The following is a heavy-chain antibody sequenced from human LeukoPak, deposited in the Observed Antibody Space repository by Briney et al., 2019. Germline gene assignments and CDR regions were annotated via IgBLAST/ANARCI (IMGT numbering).Heavy chain of an antibody. V-gene: IGHV4-39*07. J-gene: IGHJ4*02. CDR1: GGSISSSSYY. D-gene: IGHD3-3*01. CDR3: ARLIPYDFWSGYYFDY. Sequence: SETLSLTCTVSGGSISSSSYYWGWIRQPPGKGLEWFGSIYYSGSTYYNPSLKSRVTISVDKSKNQFSLKLSSVTAADTAVYYCARLIPYDFWSGYYFDYWGQGTLVTVSS. CDR2: IYYSGST.